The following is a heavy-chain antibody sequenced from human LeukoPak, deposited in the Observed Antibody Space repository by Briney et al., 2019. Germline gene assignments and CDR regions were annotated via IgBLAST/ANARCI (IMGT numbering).Heavy chain of an antibody. Sequence: PGGSLRLSCAASRFTFSNYGMHWVRQAPGKGLEWVAFIRYDRSYKYYADSVKGRFTISRDNSKNTLYLQMNSLRAEDTAVYYCARGPSGYHNTGGQGTLVTVSS. CDR1: RFTFSNYG. J-gene: IGHJ4*02. CDR3: ARGPSGYHNT. V-gene: IGHV3-30*02. CDR2: IRYDRSYK. D-gene: IGHD5-12*01.